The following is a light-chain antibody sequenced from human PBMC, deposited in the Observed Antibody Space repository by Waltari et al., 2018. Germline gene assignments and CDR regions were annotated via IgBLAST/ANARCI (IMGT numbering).Light chain of an antibody. CDR1: QSVGTF. J-gene: IGKJ1*01. V-gene: IGKV3-20*01. CDR2: GAS. Sequence: IVLTQSPGTLSLSPGERATLSCRASQSVGTFLVWYQQKPGQAPGLLIQGASARATGTPDRFSGSGSGTDFSLTISRLEPEDFAVYYCQHYVRLPVTFGQGTKVEI. CDR3: QHYVRLPVT.